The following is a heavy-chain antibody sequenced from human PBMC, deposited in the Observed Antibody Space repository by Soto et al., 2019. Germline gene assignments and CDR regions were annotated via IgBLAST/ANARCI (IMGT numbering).Heavy chain of an antibody. CDR3: ASSGYSTDWSYFDY. J-gene: IGHJ4*02. Sequence: QVQLVESGGGVVQPGRSLRLSCAASGFTFSSYGMHWVRQAPGKGLAWVAVIAYDGSNKYYADSVKGRFTISRDNSKNTLYLQMNGLRAEETAVYYCASSGYSTDWSYFDYWGQGTLVTVSS. CDR2: IAYDGSNK. V-gene: IGHV3-30*03. D-gene: IGHD4-4*01. CDR1: GFTFSSYG.